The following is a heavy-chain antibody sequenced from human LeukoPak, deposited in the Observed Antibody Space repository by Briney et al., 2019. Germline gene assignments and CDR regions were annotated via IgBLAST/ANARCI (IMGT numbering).Heavy chain of an antibody. J-gene: IGHJ4*02. V-gene: IGHV1-18*01. Sequence: ASVKVSCQASGYTFTSYGISWVRQAPGQGLEWMGWISAYNGNTNYAQKPQGRVTMTTDTSTSTAYMEQRSLRSDDTAVYYCARGDYVWGSTYMYYFDYWGQGTLVTVSS. D-gene: IGHD3-16*01. CDR2: ISAYNGNT. CDR3: ARGDYVWGSTYMYYFDY. CDR1: GYTFTSYG.